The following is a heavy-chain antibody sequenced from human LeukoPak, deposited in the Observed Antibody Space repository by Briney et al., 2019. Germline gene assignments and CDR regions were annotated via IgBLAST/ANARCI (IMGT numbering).Heavy chain of an antibody. CDR3: AKEEGAAAGHSAIDY. CDR1: GFTFSSYA. V-gene: IGHV3-23*01. D-gene: IGHD6-13*01. J-gene: IGHJ4*02. CDR2: ISGSGGST. Sequence: GGSLRLSCAASGFTFSSYAMSWVRQAPGKGLEWVSGISGSGGSTFYADSVKGRFTISRDNSKNTLYLQMNSLRADDTAVYHCAKEEGAAAGHSAIDYWGQGTLVTVSS.